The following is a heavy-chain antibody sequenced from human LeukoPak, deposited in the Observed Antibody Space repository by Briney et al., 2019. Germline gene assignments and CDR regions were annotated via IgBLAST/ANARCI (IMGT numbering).Heavy chain of an antibody. V-gene: IGHV4-59*08. J-gene: IGHJ4*02. D-gene: IGHD6-6*01. Sequence: SETLSLTCTVSGGSINSYYWSWIRQPPGKGLEGIGYIYYNWNTKYNPSLKSRVTISVGTSKNQFSLTLNSLTAAHTAVYYCASLLIPGSSSPFDYWGQGTLVTVSS. CDR1: GGSINSYY. CDR3: ASLLIPGSSSPFDY. CDR2: IYYNWNT.